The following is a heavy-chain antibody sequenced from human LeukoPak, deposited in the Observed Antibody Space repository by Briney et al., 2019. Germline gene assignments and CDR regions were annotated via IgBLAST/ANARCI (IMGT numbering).Heavy chain of an antibody. V-gene: IGHV3-7*01. CDR3: ARGRSMDV. Sequence: GGSLRLSCAAPGFSFSTYCMTWGRQAPGKGLEWVATIKYDGSEKYYVDSVKGRFTISRDNAKNSLYLQMDSLRAEDTAVYYCARGRSMDVWGQGTTVTVSS. J-gene: IGHJ6*02. CDR1: GFSFSTYC. CDR2: IKYDGSEK.